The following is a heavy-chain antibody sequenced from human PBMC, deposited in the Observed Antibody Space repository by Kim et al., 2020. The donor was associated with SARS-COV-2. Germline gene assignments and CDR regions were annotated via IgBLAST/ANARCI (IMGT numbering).Heavy chain of an antibody. J-gene: IGHJ4*02. CDR3: ATTDEYCSGGSCSVY. CDR1: GGSFSGYY. D-gene: IGHD2-15*01. V-gene: IGHV4-34*01. CDR2: INHSGST. Sequence: SETLSLTCAVYGGSFSGYYWSCIRQPPGKGLEWIGEINHSGSTNYNPSLKSRVTISVDTSKNQFSLKLSSVTAADTAVYYCATTDEYCSGGSCSVYWGQGTLVTVSS.